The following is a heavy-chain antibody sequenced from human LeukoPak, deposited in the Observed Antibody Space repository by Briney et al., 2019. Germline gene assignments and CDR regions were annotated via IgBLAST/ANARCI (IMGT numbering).Heavy chain of an antibody. CDR1: GFTFDNYA. Sequence: GGSLRLSCAASGFTFDNYAMHWVRQAPGKGLEWVSGISWNSGHIGYADSVKGRFTISRDNAKNSLYLKMNSLRAEDTALYYCAKETFGGVYAFDIWGQGTMVTVSS. D-gene: IGHD3-16*01. J-gene: IGHJ3*02. CDR3: AKETFGGVYAFDI. CDR2: ISWNSGHI. V-gene: IGHV3-9*01.